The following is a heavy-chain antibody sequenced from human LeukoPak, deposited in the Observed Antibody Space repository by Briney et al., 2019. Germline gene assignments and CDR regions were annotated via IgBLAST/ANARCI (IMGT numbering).Heavy chain of an antibody. CDR3: ARSPSGYRFDS. D-gene: IGHD3-22*01. V-gene: IGHV4-61*01. Sequence: SETLSLTCAVSGGSINRGTFFWTWIRKPPGKGLEWIGYISNSGSTNYHPSLKSRVTISSDTSKTQFTLTLTSVTAADTAVYYCARSPSGYRFDSWGQGTLVTVSS. CDR2: ISNSGST. CDR1: GGSINRGTFF. J-gene: IGHJ4*02.